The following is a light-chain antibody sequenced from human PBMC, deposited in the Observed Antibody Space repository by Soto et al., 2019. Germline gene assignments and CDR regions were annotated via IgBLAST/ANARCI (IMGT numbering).Light chain of an antibody. Sequence: EIVLTQSPAPLSLSPGERATLSCRTSQGVGTYLAWYQHNPGQAPRLLIYDESNRATGIPARFSGSGSGTDFTLTISSPEPEDFAVYYCQQRYNWPNTVGQGTKHEIK. CDR2: DES. CDR1: QGVGTY. V-gene: IGKV3-11*01. J-gene: IGKJ2*01. CDR3: QQRYNWPNT.